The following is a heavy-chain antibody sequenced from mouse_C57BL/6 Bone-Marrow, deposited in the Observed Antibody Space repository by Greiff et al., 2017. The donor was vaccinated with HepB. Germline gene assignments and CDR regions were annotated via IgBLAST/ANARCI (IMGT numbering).Heavy chain of an antibody. J-gene: IGHJ4*01. V-gene: IGHV1-81*01. CDR1: GYTFTSYG. CDR2: IYPRSGNT. CDR3: AKIYDAMDC. Sequence: VQLQQSGAELARPGASVKLSCKASGYTFTSYGISWVKQRTGQGLEWIGEIYPRSGNTYYNEKFKGKATLTADKSSSTAYMELRSLTSEDSAVYFCAKIYDAMDCWGQGTSVTVSS.